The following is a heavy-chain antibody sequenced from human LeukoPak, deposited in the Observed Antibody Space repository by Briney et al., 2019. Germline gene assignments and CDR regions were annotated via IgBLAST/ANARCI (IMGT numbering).Heavy chain of an antibody. D-gene: IGHD3-3*01. V-gene: IGHV4-61*02. Sequence: PSETLSLTCTVSGGSISSGSYYWSWIRQPAGKGLEWIGRIYTSGSTNYNPSLKSRVTISVDTCKNQFSLKLSSVTAADTAVYYCARMYYDFWSGYRHYFDYWGQGTLVTVSS. J-gene: IGHJ4*02. CDR1: GGSISSGSYY. CDR2: IYTSGST. CDR3: ARMYYDFWSGYRHYFDY.